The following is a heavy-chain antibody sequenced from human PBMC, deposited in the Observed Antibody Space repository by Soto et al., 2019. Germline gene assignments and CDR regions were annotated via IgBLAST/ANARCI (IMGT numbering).Heavy chain of an antibody. D-gene: IGHD3-10*01. Sequence: EVQLLESGGGLVQPGGSLRLSCAASGFTFGNYAMSWVRQAPGKGLEWVSANSGSGGSTYYADSVKGRFTISRDNSKNTLYLQMNSLRAEDTAVYYCAKLGRPPAHYDAFNIWGQGTMVTVSS. CDR2: NSGSGGST. CDR1: GFTFGNYA. J-gene: IGHJ3*02. V-gene: IGHV3-23*01. CDR3: AKLGRPPAHYDAFNI.